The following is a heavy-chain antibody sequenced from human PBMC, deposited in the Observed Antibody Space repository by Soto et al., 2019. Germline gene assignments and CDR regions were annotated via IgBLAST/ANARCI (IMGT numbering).Heavy chain of an antibody. V-gene: IGHV1-69*04. CDR1: GGTFSSYT. CDR3: AKEGPAGDHFDH. CDR2: IIPNLGIA. D-gene: IGHD2-2*01. Sequence: GSSVKVSCKASGGTFSSYTISWVRQAPGQGLEWMGRIIPNLGIANYAQKFQGRVTMTADKSTSTAYMELRSLRSDDTAVYYCAKEGPAGDHFDHWGQGTLVTVSS. J-gene: IGHJ4*02.